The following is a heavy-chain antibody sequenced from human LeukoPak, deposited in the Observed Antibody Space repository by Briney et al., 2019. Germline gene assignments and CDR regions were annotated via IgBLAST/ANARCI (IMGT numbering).Heavy chain of an antibody. CDR1: GGSFRVYY. Sequence: SETLSLTCAVYGGSFRVYYWSWIRQPPGKGLEGIGEINHSGSTNYNPSLKSRVTISVDTSKNQFSLKLSSVAAADTAVYYCARGHRDYDYVWGSYRSYYFDYWGQGTLVTVSS. J-gene: IGHJ4*02. D-gene: IGHD3-16*02. CDR3: ARGHRDYDYVWGSYRSYYFDY. V-gene: IGHV4-34*01. CDR2: INHSGST.